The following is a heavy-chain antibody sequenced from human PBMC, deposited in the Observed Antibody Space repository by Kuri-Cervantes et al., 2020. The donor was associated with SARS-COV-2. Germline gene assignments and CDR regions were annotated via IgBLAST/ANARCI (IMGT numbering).Heavy chain of an antibody. CDR3: AKDVAAGTRAPPEYFQH. D-gene: IGHD6-13*01. J-gene: IGHJ1*01. CDR1: GFTFSSYS. Sequence: GGSLRLSCAASGFTFSSYSMNWVRQAPGKGLEWVSSISSSSSYTYYADSVEGRFTISRDSSKNTLYLQMNSLRAEDTAVYYCAKDVAAGTRAPPEYFQHWGQGTLVTVSS. V-gene: IGHV3-21*04. CDR2: ISSSSSYT.